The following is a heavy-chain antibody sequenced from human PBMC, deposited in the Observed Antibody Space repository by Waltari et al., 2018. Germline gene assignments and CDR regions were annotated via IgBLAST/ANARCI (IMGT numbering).Heavy chain of an antibody. D-gene: IGHD2-21*01. V-gene: IGHV3-23*03. CDR3: AKDRGHCGGDCFHFDY. Sequence: EVHLLESGGGLIQPGGSLRLSCAASGFTFSSYAMRWVRQVPGKGLDGVSVFYVGGSDTYYADSVKGRFTISRDNSKNTLYLQMNSLRAEDTAVYYCAKDRGHCGGDCFHFDYWGHGTLVTVSS. J-gene: IGHJ4*01. CDR1: GFTFSSYA. CDR2: FYVGGSDT.